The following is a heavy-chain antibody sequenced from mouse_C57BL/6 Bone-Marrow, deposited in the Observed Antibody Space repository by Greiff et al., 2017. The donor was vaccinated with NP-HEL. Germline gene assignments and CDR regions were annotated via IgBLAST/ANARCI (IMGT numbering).Heavy chain of an antibody. D-gene: IGHD1-1*01. Sequence: VQLQESGAELARPGASVKMSCKASGYTFTSYTMHWVKQRPGQGLEWIGYINPSSGYTKYNQKFKDKATLTADKSSSTAYMQLSSLTSEDSAVYYCARKDYYGSSPPYAMDYWGQGTSVTVSS. V-gene: IGHV1-4*01. J-gene: IGHJ4*01. CDR1: GYTFTSYT. CDR2: INPSSGYT. CDR3: ARKDYYGSSPPYAMDY.